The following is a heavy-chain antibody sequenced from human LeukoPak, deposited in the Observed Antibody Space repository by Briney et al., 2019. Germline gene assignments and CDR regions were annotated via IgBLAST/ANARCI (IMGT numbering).Heavy chain of an antibody. J-gene: IGHJ4*02. Sequence: QPGGSLRLSCAASGFTFDDYAMHWVRQAPGKGLEWVSLIGGDGGSTYYADSVKGRFTISRDNSKNSLYLQMNSLRTEDTALYYCAKGGLHDYYDSSGSLDYWGQGTLVTVSS. CDR2: IGGDGGST. CDR3: AKGGLHDYYDSSGSLDY. V-gene: IGHV3-43*02. CDR1: GFTFDDYA. D-gene: IGHD3-22*01.